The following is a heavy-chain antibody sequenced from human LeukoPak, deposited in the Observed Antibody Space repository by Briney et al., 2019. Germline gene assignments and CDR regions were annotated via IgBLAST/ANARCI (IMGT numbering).Heavy chain of an antibody. J-gene: IGHJ4*02. CDR3: AKDAYSSGWFFDY. Sequence: GRSLRLSCAASGFTFDDYAMHWVRQAPGKGLEWVSGISWNSGSIGYADSVKGRFTISRDNDKNSLYLQMNSLRAEDTALYYCAKDAYSSGWFFDYWGQGTLVTVSS. D-gene: IGHD6-19*01. V-gene: IGHV3-9*01. CDR2: ISWNSGSI. CDR1: GFTFDDYA.